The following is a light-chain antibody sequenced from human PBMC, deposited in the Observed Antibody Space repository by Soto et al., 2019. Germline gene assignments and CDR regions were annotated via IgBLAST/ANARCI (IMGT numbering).Light chain of an antibody. CDR3: QQYRT. CDR2: GAS. CDR1: QSVSSN. Sequence: EIVMTQSPATLSVSPGERATLSCRASQSVSSNLAWYQQKPGQAPRLLIYGASTRATGIPARFSGSGSGTEFTLTISSLQSEDFAVYYRQQYRTFGQGTKLEIK. J-gene: IGKJ2*01. V-gene: IGKV3-15*01.